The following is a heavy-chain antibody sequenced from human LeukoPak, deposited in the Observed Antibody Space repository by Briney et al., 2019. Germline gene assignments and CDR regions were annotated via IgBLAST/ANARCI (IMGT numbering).Heavy chain of an antibody. D-gene: IGHD5-12*01. Sequence: ASVKVSCKASGYTFTSYGISWVRQAPGQGLEWMGWISAYNGNTNYTQKLQGRVTMTTDTSTSTAYMELRSLRSDDTAVYYCARDSSGFRLRGAFDIWGQGTMVTVSS. CDR1: GYTFTSYG. CDR2: ISAYNGNT. V-gene: IGHV1-18*01. CDR3: ARDSSGFRLRGAFDI. J-gene: IGHJ3*02.